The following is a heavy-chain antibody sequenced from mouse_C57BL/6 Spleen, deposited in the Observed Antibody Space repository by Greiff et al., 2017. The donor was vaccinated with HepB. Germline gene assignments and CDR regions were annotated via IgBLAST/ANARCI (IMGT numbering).Heavy chain of an antibody. Sequence: EVKLVESGGGLVKPGGSLKLSCAASGFTFSSYAMSWVRQTPEKRLEWVATISDGGSYTYYPDNVKGRFTISRDNAKNNLYLQMSHLKSEDTAMYYCARDDGSWYFDGWGTGTTVTVSS. V-gene: IGHV5-4*01. CDR2: ISDGGSYT. J-gene: IGHJ1*03. CDR1: GFTFSSYA. D-gene: IGHD2-3*01. CDR3: ARDDGSWYFDG.